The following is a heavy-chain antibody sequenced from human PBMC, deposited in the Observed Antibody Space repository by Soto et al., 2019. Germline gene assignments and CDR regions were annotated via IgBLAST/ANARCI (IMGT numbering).Heavy chain of an antibody. CDR2: TYHSGST. Sequence: KPSETLSLTCAVSGGSISSGGYSWSWIRQPPGKGLEWIGYTYHSGSTYYNPSLKSRVTISVDRSKNQFSLKLSSVTAADTAVYYCARGGFGELYYYYGMDVWGQGTTVTVSS. J-gene: IGHJ6*02. CDR1: GGSISSGGYS. D-gene: IGHD3-10*01. CDR3: ARGGFGELYYYYGMDV. V-gene: IGHV4-30-2*01.